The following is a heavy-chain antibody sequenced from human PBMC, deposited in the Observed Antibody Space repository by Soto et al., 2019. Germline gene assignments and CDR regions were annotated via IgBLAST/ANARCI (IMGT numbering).Heavy chain of an antibody. V-gene: IGHV1-18*01. Sequence: ASVKVSCKTSGYTFTNYGISWVRQAPGQGLEWMGWITTDKGKTTYAQKFQGRVTMTTDTSTSTAYMGLGSLRSDDTAMYYCARPGAGAFDIWGQGTMVTVSS. CDR3: ARPGAGAFDI. CDR2: ITTDKGKT. D-gene: IGHD6-19*01. CDR1: GYTFTNYG. J-gene: IGHJ3*02.